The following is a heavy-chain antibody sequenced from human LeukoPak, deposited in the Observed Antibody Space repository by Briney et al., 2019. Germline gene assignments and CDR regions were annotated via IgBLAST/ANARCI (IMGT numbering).Heavy chain of an antibody. CDR1: GFTFDDYA. V-gene: IGHV3-9*03. J-gene: IGHJ4*02. Sequence: GGSLRLSCAASGFTFDDYAMHWVRQAPGKGLEWVSGISWNSGSIGYADSVKGRFTISRDNAKNSLYLQMNSLRAEDMALYYCAKEKSPSSRWDWGQGTLVTVSS. CDR2: ISWNSGSI. CDR3: AKEKSPSSRWD. D-gene: IGHD6-19*01.